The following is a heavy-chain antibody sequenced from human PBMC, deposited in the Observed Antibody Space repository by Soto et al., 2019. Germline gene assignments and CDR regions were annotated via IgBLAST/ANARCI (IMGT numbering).Heavy chain of an antibody. CDR2: INPNSGGT. V-gene: IGHV1-2*04. CDR3: ARDPYYYDSSGYQGYYYGMDV. D-gene: IGHD3-22*01. CDR1: GYTFTGYY. J-gene: IGHJ6*02. Sequence: ASVKVSCTASGYTFTGYYMHWVRQAPGQGLEWMGWINPNSGGTNYAQKFQGWVTMTRDTSISTAYMELSRLRSDDTAVYYCARDPYYYDSSGYQGYYYGMDVWGQGTTVT.